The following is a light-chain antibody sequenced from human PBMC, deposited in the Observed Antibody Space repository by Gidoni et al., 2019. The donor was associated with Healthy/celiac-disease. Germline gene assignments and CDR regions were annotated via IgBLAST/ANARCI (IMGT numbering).Light chain of an antibody. CDR3: QQYGSSPGIT. CDR1: QSVSSSY. V-gene: IGKV3-20*01. J-gene: IGKJ5*01. Sequence: EIVLTQSPGTLSLSPGESATLSCRASQSVSSSYLAWYQQKPSQAPRLLIYGASSRATGIPDRFSGSGSGTDFTLTISRLEPEDFAVYYCQQYGSSPGITFGQXTRLEIK. CDR2: GAS.